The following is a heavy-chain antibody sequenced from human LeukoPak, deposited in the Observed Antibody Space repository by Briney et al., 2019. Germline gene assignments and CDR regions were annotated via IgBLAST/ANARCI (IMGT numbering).Heavy chain of an antibody. CDR2: IFYSGST. CDR3: ARTHLYYGMDV. V-gene: IGHV4-34*12. CDR1: GGSISGYY. J-gene: IGHJ6*02. Sequence: PSETLSLTCAVYGGSISGYYWSWIRQPPGKGLDWIGSIFYSGSTNYNPSLKSRVRISVDTSKNQFSLKLTSVTAADTAVYYCARTHLYYGMDVWGQGTTVTVSS.